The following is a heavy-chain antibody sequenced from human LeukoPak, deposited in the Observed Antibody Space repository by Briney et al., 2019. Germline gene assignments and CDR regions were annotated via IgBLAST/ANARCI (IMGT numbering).Heavy chain of an antibody. J-gene: IGHJ4*02. CDR3: ARDRTVTTFDS. Sequence: GGSLRLSCAAAGFTFGSYWMSWVRQAPGKGLEWVANIKQDGSQRYYVDSVKGRFTISRDNAKNSLYLQMISLRVEDTALYYCARDRTVTTFDSWGQGTLVTVSS. CDR1: GFTFGSYW. V-gene: IGHV3-7*01. D-gene: IGHD4-17*01. CDR2: IKQDGSQR.